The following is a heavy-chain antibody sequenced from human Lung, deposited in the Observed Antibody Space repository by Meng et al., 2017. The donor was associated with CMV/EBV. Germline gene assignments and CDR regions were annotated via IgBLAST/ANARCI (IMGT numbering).Heavy chain of an antibody. D-gene: IGHD2-2*01. Sequence: SVKVSXKAYGYAFSNYGVTWVRQAPGQGPEWMGWISGYNGNTKYAQKFQGRVTMTADTSTSTVYMELRSLTSDDTAVYYCARDPRLCSSTSCYGYWGQGTXVNGAS. J-gene: IGHJ4*02. CDR1: GYAFSNYG. CDR3: ARDPRLCSSTSCYGY. CDR2: ISGYNGNT. V-gene: IGHV1-18*01.